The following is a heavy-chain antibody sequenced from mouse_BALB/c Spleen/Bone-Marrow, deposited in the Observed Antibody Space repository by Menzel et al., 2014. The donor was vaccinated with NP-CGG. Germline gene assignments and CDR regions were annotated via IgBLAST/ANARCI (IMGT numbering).Heavy chain of an antibody. CDR2: IRNKANGYTT. Sequence: EVQLVESGGGLVQPGGSLRLSCAISGFTFTDNYMSWVRQPPGKALEWLGFIRNKANGYTTEYSASVKGRFTISRDNSQSILYLQMNTLRAEDSATYYCARDSDWFAYWGQGTLVTVSA. CDR3: ARDSDWFAY. V-gene: IGHV7-3*02. CDR1: GFTFTDNY. J-gene: IGHJ3*01.